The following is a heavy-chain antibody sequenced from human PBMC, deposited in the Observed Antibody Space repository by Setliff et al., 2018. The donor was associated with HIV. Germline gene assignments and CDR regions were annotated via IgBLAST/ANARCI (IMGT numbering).Heavy chain of an antibody. CDR3: ARGGRSDGYHIAS. V-gene: IGHV4-4*07. CDR1: GGSISGFY. Sequence: SETLSLTCTVSGGSISGFYWNWIRQSAGKGLQWIGRIYDSGSTKYNPSRKRRVTMSLDTSKNQFSLTLTSVTAADTAVYYCARGGRSDGYHIASWGQGILVTVSS. D-gene: IGHD2-15*01. CDR2: IYDSGST. J-gene: IGHJ4*02.